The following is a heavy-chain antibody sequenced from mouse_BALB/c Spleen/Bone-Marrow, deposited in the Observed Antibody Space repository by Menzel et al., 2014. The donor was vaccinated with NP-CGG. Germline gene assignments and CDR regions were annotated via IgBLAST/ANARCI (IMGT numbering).Heavy chain of an antibody. CDR3: ARNDGYFD. J-gene: IGHJ3*01. Sequence: EVNVVESGGGLVKPGGSLKLSCAASGFTFSNYAMSWVRQTPEKRLVWVATISSGGSYTYCPDSVKGRITISRDNAKNTLYLQMSSLRSEDTAMYYCARNDGYFDWGQGTLVTVSA. D-gene: IGHD2-3*01. CDR2: ISSGGSYT. CDR1: GFTFSNYA. V-gene: IGHV5-9-3*01.